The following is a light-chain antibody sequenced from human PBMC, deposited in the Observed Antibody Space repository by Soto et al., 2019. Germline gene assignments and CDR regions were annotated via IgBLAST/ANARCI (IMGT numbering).Light chain of an antibody. CDR2: LNSDGSH. CDR1: SGHSSYA. Sequence: QLVLTQSPSASASLGASVKLTCTLSSGHSSYAIAWHQQQPEKGPRYLMKLNSDGSHSKGDGIPDRFSGSSSGAERYLTISSLQSEDEAGYYGQSWGAGIHVFGGGTKLTVL. V-gene: IGLV4-69*01. CDR3: QSWGAGIHV. J-gene: IGLJ3*02.